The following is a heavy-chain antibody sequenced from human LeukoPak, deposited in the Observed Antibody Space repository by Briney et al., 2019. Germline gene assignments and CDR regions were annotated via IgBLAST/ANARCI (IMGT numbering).Heavy chain of an antibody. J-gene: IGHJ4*02. CDR1: GFTFSSYS. Sequence: PGGSLRLSCAASGFTFSSYSMNWVRQAPGKGLEWVSSISSSSSYIYYADSVKGRFTISRDNAKNSLYLQMNSLRAEDTAVYYCAREEGAGTVTTGPCDYWGQGTLVTVSS. D-gene: IGHD4-17*01. V-gene: IGHV3-21*01. CDR3: AREEGAGTVTTGPCDY. CDR2: ISSSSSYI.